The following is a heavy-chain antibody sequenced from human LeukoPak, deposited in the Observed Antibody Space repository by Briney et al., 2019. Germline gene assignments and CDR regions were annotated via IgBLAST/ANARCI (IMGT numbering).Heavy chain of an antibody. V-gene: IGHV1-46*01. CDR3: ARDSSVRDEAWWFNP. CDR1: GYTFTSNY. J-gene: IGHJ5*02. Sequence: ASVKVSCKAFGYTFTSNYMHWVGQAPGQGPEWMGVISPSGGSTTYAQKFQGRVTLTRDMSTSTDYLELSSLRSEDTAVYYCARDSSVRDEAWWFNPWGQGTLVTVPS. D-gene: IGHD3-10*01. CDR2: ISPSGGST.